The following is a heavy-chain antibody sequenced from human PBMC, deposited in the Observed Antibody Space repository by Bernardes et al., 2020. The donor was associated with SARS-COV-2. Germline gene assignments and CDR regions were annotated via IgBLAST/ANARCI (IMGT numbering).Heavy chain of an antibody. J-gene: IGHJ6*02. V-gene: IGHV3-74*01. Sequence: GGSLRLSCVGSGFAFSSHWMHWVRQIPGKGLVWVSRISPDGTTTNYADSVKGRFTISRDNAKNTLYLQMNSLRAEDTAVYYCARDIGSEYSSYYYYGMDVWGQGTTVTVSS. CDR3: ARDIGSEYSSYYYYGMDV. D-gene: IGHD6-6*01. CDR2: ISPDGTTT. CDR1: GFAFSSHW.